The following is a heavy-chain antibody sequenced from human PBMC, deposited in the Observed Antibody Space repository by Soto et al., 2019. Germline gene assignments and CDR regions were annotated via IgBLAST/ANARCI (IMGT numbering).Heavy chain of an antibody. J-gene: IGHJ6*02. D-gene: IGHD1-26*01. V-gene: IGHV1-69*01. CDR3: ARNGTYSSSLSQYSGMDV. CDR1: GGTFDNFI. Sequence: QVQLVQSGAEVKEPGSSVRVSCKASGGTFDNFIMNWVRQTPGRGLEWMGGIVPMLGTPTYAEKFKGRVTISATGSTGTMYMEVTSLRSEDTSIYYCARNGTYSSSLSQYSGMDVWGQWTTVTVSS. CDR2: IVPMLGTP.